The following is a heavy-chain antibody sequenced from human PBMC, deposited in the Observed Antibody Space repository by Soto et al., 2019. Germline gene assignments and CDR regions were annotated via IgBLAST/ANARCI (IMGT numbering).Heavy chain of an antibody. V-gene: IGHV1-18*04. D-gene: IGHD2-2*01. CDR2: ISAYNGNT. CDR1: GYTFTSYG. J-gene: IGHJ6*02. CDR3: ARDTPIVVVPAAIFSAYYYGMDV. Sequence: QVQLVQSGAEVKKPGASVKVSCKASGYTFTSYGISWVRQAPGQGLEWMGWISAYNGNTNYAQKLQGGVTMTTDTSTSTAYMELRSLRSDDTAVYYCARDTPIVVVPAAIFSAYYYGMDVWGQGTTVTVSS.